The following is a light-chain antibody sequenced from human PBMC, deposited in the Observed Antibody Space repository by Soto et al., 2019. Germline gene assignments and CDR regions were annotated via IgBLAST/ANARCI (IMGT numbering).Light chain of an antibody. CDR1: SSSIGSNY. Sequence: QSVLTQPPSASGTSGQRVTISCSGSSSSIGSNYVFWYRQLPGMAPKLLIHRNNQRPSGVPDRFSGSKSGTSASLAISGLRSEDEAAYYCAAWDDSLTGVIFGGGTKLTVL. J-gene: IGLJ2*01. CDR3: AAWDDSLTGVI. V-gene: IGLV1-47*01. CDR2: RNN.